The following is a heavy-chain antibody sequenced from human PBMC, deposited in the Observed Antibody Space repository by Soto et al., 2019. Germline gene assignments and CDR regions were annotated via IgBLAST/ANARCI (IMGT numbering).Heavy chain of an antibody. V-gene: IGHV2-5*02. CDR2: LYWDDER. CDR3: VRRRTAFDS. J-gene: IGHJ4*02. CDR1: GFSLRTSGVG. Sequence: QITLKESGPTLVKPTQTLTLTCTFSGFSLRTSGVGVGWIRQPPGTALDWLALLYWDDERRYSPSLKNRLTITKDTSKNQVVLTMTNMDPVDTATYYCVRRRTAFDSGGPGTLVNVSS.